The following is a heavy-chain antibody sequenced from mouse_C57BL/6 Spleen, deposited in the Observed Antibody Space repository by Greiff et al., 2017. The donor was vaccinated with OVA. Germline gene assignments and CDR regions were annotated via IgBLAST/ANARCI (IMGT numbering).Heavy chain of an antibody. J-gene: IGHJ1*03. V-gene: IGHV1-59*01. CDR1: GYTFTSYW. D-gene: IGHD1-1*01. CDR2: IDPSDSYT. Sequence: QVQLQQSGAELVRPGTSVKLSCKASGYTFTSYWMHWVKQRPGQGLEWIGVIDPSDSYTNYNQKFKGKATLTVDTSSSTAYMQLSSLTSEDSAVYYCTRESTIRYVGVGDTGTTVTVFS. CDR3: TRESTIRYVGV.